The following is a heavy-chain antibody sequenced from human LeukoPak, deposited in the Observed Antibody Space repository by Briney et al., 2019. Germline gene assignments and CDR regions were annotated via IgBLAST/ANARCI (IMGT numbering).Heavy chain of an antibody. CDR3: ARARVRGVTYNWFDP. CDR2: INPNSGGT. CDR1: GYTFTGYY. D-gene: IGHD3-10*01. Sequence: ASVKVSCKASGYTFTGYYMHWVRQAPGQGLEWMGWINPNSGGTNYPQKFQGRVTMTRDTSISTAYMELSRLRSDDTAVYYCARARVRGVTYNWFDPWGQGTLVTVSS. J-gene: IGHJ5*02. V-gene: IGHV1-2*02.